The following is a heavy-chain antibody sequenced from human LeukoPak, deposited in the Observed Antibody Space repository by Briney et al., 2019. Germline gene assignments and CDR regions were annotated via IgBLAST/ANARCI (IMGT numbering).Heavy chain of an antibody. V-gene: IGHV3-21*01. CDR2: ISSSSSYI. CDR3: ARAPRVLLWFGEFSE. CDR1: GFTFSSYS. Sequence: PGGSLRLSCAASGFTFSSYSMNWVRQAPGKGLEWVSSISSSSSYIHYADSVKGRFTISRDNAKNSLYLQMNSLRAEDTAVYYCARAPRVLLWFGEFSEWGQGTLVTVSS. D-gene: IGHD3-10*01. J-gene: IGHJ4*02.